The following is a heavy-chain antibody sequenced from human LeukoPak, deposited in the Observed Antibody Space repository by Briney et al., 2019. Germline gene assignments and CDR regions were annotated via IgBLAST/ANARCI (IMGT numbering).Heavy chain of an antibody. CDR1: GFTISSYT. Sequence: GGSLRLSCAASGFTISSYTMSWVRQAPGKGPEWVSSISSSSENIYYADSVKGRVTISRDNAKNSLYLQMDSLTAEDTAAYYCASSVSLRPFDYWGQGTLVTVSS. D-gene: IGHD3-16*01. CDR3: ASSVSLRPFDY. J-gene: IGHJ4*02. CDR2: ISSSSENI. V-gene: IGHV3-21*06.